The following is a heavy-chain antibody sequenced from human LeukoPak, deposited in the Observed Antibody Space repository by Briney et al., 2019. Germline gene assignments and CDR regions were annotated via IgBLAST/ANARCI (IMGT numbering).Heavy chain of an antibody. J-gene: IGHJ4*02. Sequence: GESLKTSCKGSGYSFTSYWIGWVRQMPGKGLEWMGIIYPGDSDTRYSPSFQGQVTISADKSISTAYLQWSSLKASDTAMYYCASLYDFWSGPFDYWGQGTLVTVSS. D-gene: IGHD3-3*01. CDR1: GYSFTSYW. V-gene: IGHV5-51*01. CDR3: ASLYDFWSGPFDY. CDR2: IYPGDSDT.